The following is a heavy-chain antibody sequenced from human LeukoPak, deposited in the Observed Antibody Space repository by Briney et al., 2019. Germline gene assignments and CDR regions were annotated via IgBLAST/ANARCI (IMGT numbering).Heavy chain of an antibody. CDR1: GVSIRSGGYY. Sequence: SQTLSLTCTVSGVSIRSGGYYWSWIRQHPGKGLEWIGYIYYSGSTYYNPSLKSRVTISVDTSKNQFSLKLSSVTAADTAVYYCARGGGLAVAHLGYWGQGTLVTVSS. CDR3: ARGGGLAVAHLGY. D-gene: IGHD6-19*01. J-gene: IGHJ4*02. V-gene: IGHV4-31*03. CDR2: IYYSGST.